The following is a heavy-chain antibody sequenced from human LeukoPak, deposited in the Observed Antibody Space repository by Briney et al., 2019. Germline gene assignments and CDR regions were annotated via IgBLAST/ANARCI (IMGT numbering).Heavy chain of an antibody. Sequence: GGSLRLSCAVSGITLSNYGMSWVRQAPGKGLEWVAGISDSGGSTKYADSVKGRFTISRDNSKNTLYLQVNSLRAEDTAVYYCARDRSMSGWYIDLWGRGTLVTVSS. CDR2: ISDSGGST. CDR3: ARDRSMSGWYIDL. V-gene: IGHV3-23*01. J-gene: IGHJ2*01. CDR1: GITLSNYG. D-gene: IGHD2/OR15-2a*01.